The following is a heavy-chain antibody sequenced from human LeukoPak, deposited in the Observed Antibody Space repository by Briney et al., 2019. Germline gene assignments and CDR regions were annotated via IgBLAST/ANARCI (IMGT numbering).Heavy chain of an antibody. CDR3: ARGYYSSGSYVWASPPDH. CDR2: INPNSGGT. D-gene: IGHD3-10*01. V-gene: IGHV1-2*02. J-gene: IGHJ4*02. CDR1: GYTFTGYY. Sequence: GASVKVSCKASGYTFTGYYMHWVRQAPGQGLEWMGWINPNSGGTNYAQKFQGRVTMTRDTSISTAYMELSRLRSDDTAVYYCARGYYSSGSYVWASPPDHWGQGTLVTVSS.